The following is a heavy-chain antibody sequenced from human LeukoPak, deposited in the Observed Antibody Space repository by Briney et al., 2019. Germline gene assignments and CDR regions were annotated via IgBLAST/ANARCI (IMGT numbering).Heavy chain of an antibody. V-gene: IGHV1-46*01. CDR3: ARDKIGGLYKYGLFSAYYMDV. Sequence: GASVKVSCKASGYTSTSHYMHWVRQAPGQGLEWMGIINPSGGNTIYAQRFQGRVTMTRDTSTSTVYMELSSLRSEDTAVYYCARDKIGGLYKYGLFSAYYMDVWGKGTTVSVSS. J-gene: IGHJ6*03. CDR2: INPSGGNT. CDR1: GYTSTSHY. D-gene: IGHD5-18*01.